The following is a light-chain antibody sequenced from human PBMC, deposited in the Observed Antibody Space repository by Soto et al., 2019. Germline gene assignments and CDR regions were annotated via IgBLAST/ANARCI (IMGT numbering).Light chain of an antibody. CDR3: QVWDSGSAHVV. CDR1: DIGSKV. J-gene: IGLJ2*01. V-gene: IGLV3-21*04. CDR2: SDT. Sequence: SYELAQPPSVSVAPGKTASISCGGNDIGSKVVHWYQQKPGQAPVLVIYSDTDLPPVITERFSGSNSANLATLTISRVEAGDEADYYCQVWDSGSAHVVFGGGTKVTVL.